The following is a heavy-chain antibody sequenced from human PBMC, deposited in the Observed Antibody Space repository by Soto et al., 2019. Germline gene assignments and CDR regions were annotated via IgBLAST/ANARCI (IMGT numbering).Heavy chain of an antibody. Sequence: PSETLSLTCPVSGDSISSPSYYWAWIRQPPGKGLEWIGSIYYSGSTYYKPSLKSRVTISVDTSKSQFSLKLYSVTAADTAVYYCARQIGRGWFDPWGQGTPVTVSS. D-gene: IGHD2-15*01. J-gene: IGHJ5*02. CDR3: ARQIGRGWFDP. V-gene: IGHV4-39*01. CDR2: IYYSGST. CDR1: GDSISSPSYY.